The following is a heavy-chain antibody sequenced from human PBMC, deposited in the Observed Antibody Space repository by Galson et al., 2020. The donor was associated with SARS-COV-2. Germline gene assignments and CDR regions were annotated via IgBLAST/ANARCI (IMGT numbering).Heavy chain of an antibody. CDR1: GYIFTAYY. J-gene: IGHJ4*02. V-gene: IGHV1-2*02. CDR2: INPNNGDA. Sequence: ASVKVSCKPFGYIFTAYYIHWVRQAPGQGLEWMGWINPNNGDAQYSQRFQGRVTMTRDTSIDTVHIELSGLRSDDSAVYYCARMAFYDATNFDWASGDYWGQGTLVTVSS. CDR3: ARMAFYDATNFDWASGDY. D-gene: IGHD3-9*01.